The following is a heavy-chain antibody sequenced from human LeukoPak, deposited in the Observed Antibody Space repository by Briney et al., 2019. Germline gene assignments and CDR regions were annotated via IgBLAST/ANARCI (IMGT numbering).Heavy chain of an antibody. CDR1: GGTFSSYA. D-gene: IGHD6-13*01. V-gene: IGHV1-69*05. CDR2: IIPIFGTA. J-gene: IGHJ5*02. Sequence: SVKVSCKASGGTFSSYAISWVRQAPGQGLEWMGGIIPIFGTANYAQKFQGRVTMTRDTSISTAYMELSRLRSDDTAVYYCARVIAAAGTYWFDPWGQGTLVTVSS. CDR3: ARVIAAAGTYWFDP.